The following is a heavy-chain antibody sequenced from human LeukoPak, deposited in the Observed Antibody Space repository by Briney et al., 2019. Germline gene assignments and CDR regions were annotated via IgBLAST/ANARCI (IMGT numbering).Heavy chain of an antibody. CDR1: GGSFSGYY. J-gene: IGHJ4*02. CDR3: ARGGWELPEGSLDY. V-gene: IGHV4-34*01. Sequence: KPSETLSLTCAVYGGSFSGYYWSWLRQPPGKGLEWIGEINHSGSTNSNPSLKSRVTISVDASKNQFSLKLSSVTAADTAVYYCARGGWELPEGSLDYWGQGTLVTVSS. D-gene: IGHD1-26*01. CDR2: INHSGST.